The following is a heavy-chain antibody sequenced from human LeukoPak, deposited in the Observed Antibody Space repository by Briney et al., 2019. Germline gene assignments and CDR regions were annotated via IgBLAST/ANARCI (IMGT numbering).Heavy chain of an antibody. V-gene: IGHV1-69*06. J-gene: IGHJ6*03. CDR3: ARESHRRYYDSSGYYGDFYYYYMDV. Sequence: EASVKVSCKASGNTFTSYGISWVRQAPGQGLEWMGGIIPIFGTANYAQKFQGRVTIPADKSTSTAYMELSSLRSEDTAVYYCARESHRRYYDSSGYYGDFYYYYMDVWGKGTTVTVSS. D-gene: IGHD3-22*01. CDR1: GNTFTSYG. CDR2: IIPIFGTA.